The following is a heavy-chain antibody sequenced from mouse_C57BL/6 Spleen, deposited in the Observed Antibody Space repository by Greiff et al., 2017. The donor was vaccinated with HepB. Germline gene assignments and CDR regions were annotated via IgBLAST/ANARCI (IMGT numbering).Heavy chain of an antibody. CDR3: ARWHYYAMDY. V-gene: IGHV1-69*01. CDR1: GYTFTSYW. CDR2: IDPSDSYT. Sequence: VQLQQSGAELVMPGASVKLSCKASGYTFTSYWMHWVKQRPGQGLEWIGEIDPSDSYTNYNQKFKGKSTLTVDKSSSTAYMQLSSLTSEDSAVYYCARWHYYAMDYWGQGTSVTVSS. J-gene: IGHJ4*01.